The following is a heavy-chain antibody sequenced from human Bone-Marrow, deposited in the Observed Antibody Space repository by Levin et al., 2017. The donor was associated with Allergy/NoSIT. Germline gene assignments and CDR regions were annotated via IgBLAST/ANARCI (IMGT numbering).Heavy chain of an antibody. CDR2: ISSSSSYI. CDR3: ARGTVGYCSSTSCYNGENWFDP. V-gene: IGHV3-21*01. CDR1: GFTFSSYS. Sequence: GESLKISCAASGFTFSSYSMNWVRQAPGKGLEWVSSISSSSSYIYYADSVKGRFTISRDNAKNSLYLQMNSLRAEDTAVYYCARGTVGYCSSTSCYNGENWFDPWGQGTLVTVSS. J-gene: IGHJ5*02. D-gene: IGHD2-2*02.